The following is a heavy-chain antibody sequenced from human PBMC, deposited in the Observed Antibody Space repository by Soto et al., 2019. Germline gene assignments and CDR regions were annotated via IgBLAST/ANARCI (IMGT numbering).Heavy chain of an antibody. Sequence: GGSLRLSCAASGFTFSSYSMNWVRQAPGKGLEWVSSISSSSSYIYYADSVKGRFTISRDNAKNSLYLQMNSLRAEDTAVYYCARGGYSYGYRPSDFDYWGQGTLVTVSS. J-gene: IGHJ4*02. CDR2: ISSSSSYI. V-gene: IGHV3-21*04. CDR3: ARGGYSYGYRPSDFDY. CDR1: GFTFSSYS. D-gene: IGHD5-18*01.